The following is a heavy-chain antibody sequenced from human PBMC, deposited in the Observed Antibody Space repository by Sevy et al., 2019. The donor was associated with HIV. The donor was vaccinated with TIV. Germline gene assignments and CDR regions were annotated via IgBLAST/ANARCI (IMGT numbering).Heavy chain of an antibody. J-gene: IGHJ4*02. Sequence: GGSLRLSCAASGFTFDDYGMSWVRQAPGKGLEWVSGINWNGGSTGYADSVKGRLTISRDNAKNSLYLQMNSLRAEDTALYYCAREALTYYYDSSGYYWSGWGQGTLVTVSS. D-gene: IGHD3-22*01. V-gene: IGHV3-20*04. CDR3: AREALTYYYDSSGYYWSG. CDR1: GFTFDDYG. CDR2: INWNGGST.